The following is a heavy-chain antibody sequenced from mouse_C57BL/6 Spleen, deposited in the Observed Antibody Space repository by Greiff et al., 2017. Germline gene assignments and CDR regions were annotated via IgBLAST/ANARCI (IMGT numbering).Heavy chain of an antibody. V-gene: IGHV1-54*01. Sequence: QVQLQQSGAELVRPGTSVKVSCKASGYAFTNYLIEWVKQRPGQGLEWIGVINPGSGGTNYNGKFKGKATLTADKSSSTAYMQLSSLTSEDSAVYFCARRGRSDYFDYWGQGTTLTVSS. CDR1: GYAFTNYL. CDR2: INPGSGGT. J-gene: IGHJ2*01. CDR3: ARRGRSDYFDY.